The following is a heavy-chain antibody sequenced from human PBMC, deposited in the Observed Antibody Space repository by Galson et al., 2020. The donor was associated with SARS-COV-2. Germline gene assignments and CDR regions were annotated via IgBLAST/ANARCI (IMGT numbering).Heavy chain of an antibody. J-gene: IGHJ4*02. D-gene: IGHD5-18*01. Sequence: GGSLRLYCAASGFPFDECAMHWVRQVPGKGLEWVSGISWNSDNIDYVDSVKGRFTISRDNAKSSLYLQMNSLRPDDSALYYCAKGKYTYGQKTFDYWGQGTLVTVSS. V-gene: IGHV3-9*01. CDR1: GFPFDECA. CDR2: ISWNSDNI. CDR3: AKGKYTYGQKTFDY.